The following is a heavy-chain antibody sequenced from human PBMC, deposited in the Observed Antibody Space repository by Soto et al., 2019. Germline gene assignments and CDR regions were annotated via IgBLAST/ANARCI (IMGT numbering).Heavy chain of an antibody. CDR2: IYYSGST. J-gene: IGHJ4*02. Sequence: PSETLSLTCTVSGGSISSSSYYWGWIRQPPGKGLEWIGSIYYSGSTYYNPSLKSRVTISVDTSKNQFSLKLSSVTAADTAVYYCARLISRGFWSGYNFDFWGQGTLVTVSS. CDR3: ARLISRGFWSGYNFDF. CDR1: GGSISSSSYY. V-gene: IGHV4-39*01. D-gene: IGHD3-3*01.